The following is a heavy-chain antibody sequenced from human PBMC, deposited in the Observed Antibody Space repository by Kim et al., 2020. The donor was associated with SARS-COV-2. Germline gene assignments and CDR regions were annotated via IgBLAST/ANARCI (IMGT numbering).Heavy chain of an antibody. Sequence: GGSLRLSCAASGFTFSSYWMHWVRHVPGKGLLWVSRINNDTSNTSYADSVEGRFTISRDNAKSTLYLQMNSLTAEDTADYYCARGILGIARVAFDIWGHGAVVTVSS. D-gene: IGHD1-26*01. CDR2: INNDTSNT. CDR1: GFTFSSYW. V-gene: IGHV3-74*01. CDR3: ARGILGIARVAFDI. J-gene: IGHJ3*02.